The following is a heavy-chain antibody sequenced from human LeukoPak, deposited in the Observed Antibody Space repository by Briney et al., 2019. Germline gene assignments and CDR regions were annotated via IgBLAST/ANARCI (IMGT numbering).Heavy chain of an antibody. CDR1: GFTFDDYA. CDR3: AKGGDSGYYYYMDV. CDR2: ISWNSGSI. V-gene: IGHV3-9*03. Sequence: GGSLRLSCAASGFTFDDYAMHWVRQAPGKGLEWVSGISWNSGSIGYADSVKGRFTISRDNAKNSLYLQMNSLRAEDMALYYCAKGGDSGYYYYMDVWGKGTTVTVSS. J-gene: IGHJ6*03. D-gene: IGHD3-10*01.